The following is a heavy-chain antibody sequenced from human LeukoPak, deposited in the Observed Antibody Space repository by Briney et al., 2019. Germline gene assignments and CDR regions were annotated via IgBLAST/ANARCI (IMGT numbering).Heavy chain of an antibody. V-gene: IGHV3-15*01. CDR1: GFTFSNAW. J-gene: IGHJ4*02. CDR3: TTVGYSGNDLNY. Sequence: PGGSLRLSCAASGFTFSNAWMSWVRQAPGKGLEWVGRIKSRSHGGTTDYAAPVKGRFSISRDDSKNTLYLQMNSLKTEDTAVYYCTTVGYSGNDLNYWGQGTLVTVSS. CDR2: IKSRSHGGTT. D-gene: IGHD1-26*01.